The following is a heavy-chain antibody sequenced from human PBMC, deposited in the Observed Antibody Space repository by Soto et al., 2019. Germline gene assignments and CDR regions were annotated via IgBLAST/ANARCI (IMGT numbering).Heavy chain of an antibody. CDR2: INHSGRV. CDR1: GGSFSGHS. V-gene: IGHV4-34*01. CDR3: STRAYDTNGYYRFDP. Sequence: NPSETLSLTXAVYGGSFSGHSWTWIRQSPGKGLEWIGDINHSGRVNYSPSLKSRVTISLDTSKNQFSLTLSAVTAADTAMYYCSTRAYDTNGYYRFDPWGQGTLVTVSS. J-gene: IGHJ5*01. D-gene: IGHD3-22*01.